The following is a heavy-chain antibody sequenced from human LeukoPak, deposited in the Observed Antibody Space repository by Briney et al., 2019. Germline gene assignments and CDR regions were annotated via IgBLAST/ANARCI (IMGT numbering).Heavy chain of an antibody. Sequence: SVKVSCKASGGTFSSYAISWVRQAPGQGLEWMGRIIPIFGIANYAQKFQGRVTITADKSTSTAYMELSSLRSEDTAVYYCAREGLSVDTAMVVFDYWGQGTLVTVS. CDR2: IIPIFGIA. V-gene: IGHV1-69*04. J-gene: IGHJ4*02. CDR1: GGTFSSYA. CDR3: AREGLSVDTAMVVFDY. D-gene: IGHD5-18*01.